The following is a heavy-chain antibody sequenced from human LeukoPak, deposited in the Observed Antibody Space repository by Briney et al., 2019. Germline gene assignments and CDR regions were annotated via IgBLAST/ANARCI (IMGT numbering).Heavy chain of an antibody. Sequence: GGSLRLSCAASGLTFDDYAMHWVRQAPGKGLEWVSGISWNSGSIGYADSVKGRFTISRDNAKNSLYLQMNSLRAEDTALYYCAKDGYWGQGTLVTVSS. J-gene: IGHJ4*02. CDR2: ISWNSGSI. CDR3: AKDGY. V-gene: IGHV3-9*01. CDR1: GLTFDDYA.